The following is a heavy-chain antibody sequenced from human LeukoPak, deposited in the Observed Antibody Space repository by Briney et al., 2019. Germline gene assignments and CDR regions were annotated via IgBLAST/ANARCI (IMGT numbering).Heavy chain of an antibody. D-gene: IGHD6-13*01. CDR2: ISSSSSSTI. CDR1: GFTFSSYS. CDR3: ARESSSGFDY. J-gene: IGHJ4*02. Sequence: GGSLRLSCAASGFTFSSYSMNWVRQAPGKGLEWVSYISSSSSSTIYYADSVKGRFTISRDNAKNSLYLQMNSLRAEDTAVYYCARESSSGFDYWGQGTLVTVSS. V-gene: IGHV3-48*04.